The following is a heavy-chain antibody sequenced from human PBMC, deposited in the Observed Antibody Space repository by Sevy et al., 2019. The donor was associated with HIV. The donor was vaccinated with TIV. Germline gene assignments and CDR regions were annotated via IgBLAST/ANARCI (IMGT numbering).Heavy chain of an antibody. Sequence: GGSLRLSCTASGFSFSSSWMHWVRQPPGKGPVWVSHINSDGMSTRYADSVKGRFTVSRDNGKNTMYLQMNSLRVDDTADYYCAKGHRGVTDDWGQGTLVTVSS. CDR3: AKGHRGVTDD. V-gene: IGHV3-74*01. CDR2: INSDGMST. J-gene: IGHJ4*02. CDR1: GFSFSSSW. D-gene: IGHD3-10*01.